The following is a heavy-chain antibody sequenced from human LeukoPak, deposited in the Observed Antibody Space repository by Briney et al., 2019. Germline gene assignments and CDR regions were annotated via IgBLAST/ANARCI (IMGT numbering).Heavy chain of an antibody. CDR2: IIPICGTA. D-gene: IGHD3-10*01. V-gene: IGHV1-69*06. J-gene: IGHJ3*02. Sequence: SVQVSCKASGDTFSSYAISWLRRAPGQGLAWMGGIIPICGTANYAQKFQGRVTITADKSTSTAYMELSSLRSEDTAVYYCAREGYYGSGSYGVVAFDIWGQGTMVTVSS. CDR1: GDTFSSYA. CDR3: AREGYYGSGSYGVVAFDI.